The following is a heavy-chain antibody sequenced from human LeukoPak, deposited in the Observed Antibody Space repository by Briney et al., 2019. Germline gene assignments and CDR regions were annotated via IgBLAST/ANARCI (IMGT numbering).Heavy chain of an antibody. CDR2: IKQDGREK. J-gene: IGHJ4*02. V-gene: IGHV3-7*01. CDR3: ARAPPGYCSGGSCYSL. Sequence: GGSLRLSCAASGFTFSSHWMSWVRQAPGKGLEWVANIKQDGREKYYVDSVKGRFTIPRDNAKNSLYLQVNSLRAEDTAVYYCARAPPGYCSGGSCYSLWGQGTLVTVSS. CDR1: GFTFSSHW. D-gene: IGHD2-15*01.